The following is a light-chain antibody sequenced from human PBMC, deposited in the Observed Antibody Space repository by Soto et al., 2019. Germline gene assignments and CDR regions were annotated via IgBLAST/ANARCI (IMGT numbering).Light chain of an antibody. CDR2: GAS. CDR3: QQRSNWPPT. J-gene: IGKJ1*01. Sequence: ETVMTQSPATLSVSPGEGATLSCRASQTINNNLAWYQQKPGQAPRLLIYGASRRATGVPARFSGSGSGTDFTLTISSLEPEDFAVYYCQQRSNWPPTFGQGTKVDIK. CDR1: QTINNN. V-gene: IGKV3-11*01.